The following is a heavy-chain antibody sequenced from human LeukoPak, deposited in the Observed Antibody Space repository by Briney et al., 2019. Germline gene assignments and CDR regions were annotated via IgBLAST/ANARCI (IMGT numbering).Heavy chain of an antibody. CDR3: ARARSVYDFWRPVVRYFDY. V-gene: IGHV1-46*01. CDR1: GYTFTSYD. Sequence: VSVKVSCKASGYTFTSYDINWVRQATGQGLEWMGIINPSGGSTSYAQKFQGRVTMTRDMSTSTVYMELSSLRSEDTAVCYCARARSVYDFWRPVVRYFDYWGQGTLVTVSS. D-gene: IGHD3-3*01. J-gene: IGHJ4*02. CDR2: INPSGGST.